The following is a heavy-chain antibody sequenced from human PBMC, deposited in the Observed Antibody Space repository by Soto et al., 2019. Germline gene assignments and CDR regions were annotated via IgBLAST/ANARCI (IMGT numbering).Heavy chain of an antibody. CDR2: IIPIFGTA. CDR3: ARDYPDHYDSSGYYSGGWFDP. Sequence: QVQLVQSGAEVKKPGSSVKVSCKASGGTFGSYAISWVRQAPGQGLEWMGGIIPIFGTANYAQKFQGRVTITADKSTSTAYMELSSLRSEDTAVYYCARDYPDHYDSSGYYSGGWFDPWGQGTLVTVSS. D-gene: IGHD3-22*01. J-gene: IGHJ5*02. V-gene: IGHV1-69*06. CDR1: GGTFGSYA.